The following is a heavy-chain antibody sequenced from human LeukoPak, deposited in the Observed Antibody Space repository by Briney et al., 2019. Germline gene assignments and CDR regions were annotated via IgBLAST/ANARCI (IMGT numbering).Heavy chain of an antibody. Sequence: SETLSLTCTVSGGSISSYYWTWIRQPPGKGLEWIGYIYYSGSTNYNPSLKSRVTISVDTSKNQLSLKLSSVTAADTAVYYCGGGNYPYYFDYWGQGTLVTVSS. CDR3: GGGNYPYYFDY. V-gene: IGHV4-59*08. CDR1: GGSISSYY. J-gene: IGHJ4*02. CDR2: IYYSGST. D-gene: IGHD3-16*01.